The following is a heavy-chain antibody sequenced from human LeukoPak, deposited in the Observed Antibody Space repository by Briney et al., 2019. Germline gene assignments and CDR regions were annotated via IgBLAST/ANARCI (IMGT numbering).Heavy chain of an antibody. V-gene: IGHV4-39*01. CDR3: ARHVSAQQWLVLGHWFDP. J-gene: IGHJ5*02. CDR1: GGSISSSSYY. Sequence: SETLSLTCTVSGGSISSSSYYWGWIRQPPGKGLEWIGSIYYSGSTYYNPSLKSRVTISVDTSKNQFSLKLSSVTAADTAVYYCARHVSAQQWLVLGHWFDPWGQGTLVTVSS. D-gene: IGHD6-19*01. CDR2: IYYSGST.